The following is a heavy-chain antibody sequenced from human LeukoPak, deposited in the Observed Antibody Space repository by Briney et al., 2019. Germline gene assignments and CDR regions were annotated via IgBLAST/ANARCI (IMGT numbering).Heavy chain of an antibody. J-gene: IGHJ6*03. V-gene: IGHV3-30*04. CDR1: GFNLTNYA. Sequence: QPGGSLRLSCTASGFNLTNYAMHWVRQAPGKGLEWVTLISYSGDNTYYADSVKGRFTFSRDKAKNTLYLQRNSLRAEDTAVYYCARDGHYYYYMDVWGKGTTVTVSS. CDR2: ISYSGDNT. CDR3: ARDGHYYYYMDV.